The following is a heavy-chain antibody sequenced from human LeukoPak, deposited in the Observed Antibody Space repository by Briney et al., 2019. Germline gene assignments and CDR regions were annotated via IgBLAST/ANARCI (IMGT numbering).Heavy chain of an antibody. D-gene: IGHD6-19*01. CDR2: IIPILGIA. J-gene: IGHJ6*02. CDR3: ARDSRDCSGRDYYYGMDV. CDR1: GGTFSSYA. Sequence: SVKVSCKASGGTFSSYAISWVRQAPRQGLEWMGRIIPILGIANYAQKFQGRVTITADKSTSTAYMELSSLRSEDTAVYYCARDSRDCSGRDYYYGMDVWGQGTTVTVSS. V-gene: IGHV1-69*04.